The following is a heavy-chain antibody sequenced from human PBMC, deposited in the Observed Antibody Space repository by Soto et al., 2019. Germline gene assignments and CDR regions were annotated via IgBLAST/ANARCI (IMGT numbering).Heavy chain of an antibody. CDR2: IYYSGST. CDR3: ARGGDDYDFWSGSPHFDY. Sequence: SETLSLTCTVSGGSISSGGYYWSWIRQHPGKGLEWIGYIYYSGSTYYNPSLKSRVTISVDTSKNQFSLKLSSVTAADTAVYYCARGGDDYDFWSGSPHFDYWGQGTLVTVSS. J-gene: IGHJ4*02. D-gene: IGHD3-3*01. CDR1: GGSISSGGYY. V-gene: IGHV4-31*03.